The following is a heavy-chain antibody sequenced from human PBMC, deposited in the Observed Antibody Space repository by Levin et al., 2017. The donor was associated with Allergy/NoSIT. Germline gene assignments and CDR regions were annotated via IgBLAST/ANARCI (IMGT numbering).Heavy chain of an antibody. CDR2: IYHSGST. D-gene: IGHD6-13*01. CDR1: GGSISSSNW. J-gene: IGHJ6*02. Sequence: PGGSLRLSCAVSGGSISSSNWWSWVRQPPGKGLEWIGEIYHSGSTNYNPSLKSRVTISVDKSKNQFSLKLSSVTAADTAVYYCARDDGGKQQLDNGRPDYGMDVWGQGTTVTVSS. CDR3: ARDDGGKQQLDNGRPDYGMDV. V-gene: IGHV4-4*02.